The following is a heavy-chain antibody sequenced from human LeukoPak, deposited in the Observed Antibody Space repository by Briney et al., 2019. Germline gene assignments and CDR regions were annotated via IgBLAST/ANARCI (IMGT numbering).Heavy chain of an antibody. Sequence: ASVKVSCKASGGPFSSYAISWVRQAPGQGLEWMGGIFPIFGTANYAQKFQGRVTITADESTSTAYMELSSLRSEDTAVYYCARAPYSPQLGYYYYGMDVWGQGTTVTVSS. V-gene: IGHV1-69*13. CDR1: GGPFSSYA. D-gene: IGHD1-26*01. CDR3: ARAPYSPQLGYYYYGMDV. J-gene: IGHJ6*02. CDR2: IFPIFGTA.